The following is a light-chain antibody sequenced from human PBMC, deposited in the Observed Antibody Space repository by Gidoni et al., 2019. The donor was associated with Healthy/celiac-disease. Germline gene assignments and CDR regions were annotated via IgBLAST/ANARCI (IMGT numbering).Light chain of an antibody. CDR1: KLGAKY. J-gene: IGLJ3*02. Sequence: SYELTQPPSVSVSPGQTASIPCTGDKLGAKYACWYQQKPGQSPVLVIYQDSKRPSGIPERFSGSNSGNTATLTISGTQAMDEADYYCQAWDSSTLRVFGGGTKLTVL. CDR3: QAWDSSTLRV. V-gene: IGLV3-1*01. CDR2: QDS.